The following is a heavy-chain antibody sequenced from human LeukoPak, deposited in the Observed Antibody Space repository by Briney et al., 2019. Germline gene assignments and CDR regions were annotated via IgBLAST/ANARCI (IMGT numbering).Heavy chain of an antibody. V-gene: IGHV3-11*01. Sequence: GGSLRLSCAASGFTFSDYYMSWIRQAPGKGLEGVSYISSSGSTIYYADSVKGRFTISRDNAKNSLYLQMNSLRAEDTAVYYCARVVTPSYYYMDVWGKGTTVTVSS. CDR1: GFTFSDYY. D-gene: IGHD5-18*01. CDR3: ARVVTPSYYYMDV. CDR2: ISSSGSTI. J-gene: IGHJ6*03.